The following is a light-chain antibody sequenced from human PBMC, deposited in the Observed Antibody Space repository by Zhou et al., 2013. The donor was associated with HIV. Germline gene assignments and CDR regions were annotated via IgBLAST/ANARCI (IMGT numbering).Light chain of an antibody. CDR2: DAS. CDR3: QLVTNTSAVRTT. V-gene: IGKV3D-20*02. Sequence: EIVLTQSPVTLSLSPGERATLSCRASQSVSDRYLAWYQQKSGQAPRLLIYDASTRATGVPVRFSGSGSGTEFTLTIAGLQSEDCXSLYCQLVTNTSAVRTTFRRRNKV. CDR1: QSVSDRY. J-gene: IGKJ1*01.